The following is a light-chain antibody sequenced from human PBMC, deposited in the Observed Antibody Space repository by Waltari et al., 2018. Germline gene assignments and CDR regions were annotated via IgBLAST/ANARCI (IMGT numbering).Light chain of an antibody. CDR1: SGINVATYK. V-gene: IGLV5-45*01. Sequence: QAVLTQPASLSASPGASASLPCTLRSGINVATYKIYWYQQRPGSPPQFLLKYRSDSTTQQGSGLPSRFSGCRGTSANSGILLVSGVQAEDDADYYCMILHNNACVFGGGTKLTVL. CDR3: MILHNNACV. CDR2: YRSDSTT. J-gene: IGLJ2*01.